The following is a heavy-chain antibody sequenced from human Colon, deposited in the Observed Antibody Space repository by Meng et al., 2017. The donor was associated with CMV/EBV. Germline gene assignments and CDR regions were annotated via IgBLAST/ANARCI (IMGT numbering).Heavy chain of an antibody. CDR1: GFTFSSYW. CDR3: VRSTGWNSYFDF. V-gene: IGHV3-7*03. J-gene: IGHJ4*02. D-gene: IGHD1-7*01. CDR2: IKHDGHEE. Sequence: GESLKISCSASGFTFSSYWMTWVRQVPGKGLEWLAKIKHDGHEEKYLDSVEGRFTISRDNSKNSLYLQMNSLRVDDTGLYYCVRSTGWNSYFDFWGQGVQVTVPQ.